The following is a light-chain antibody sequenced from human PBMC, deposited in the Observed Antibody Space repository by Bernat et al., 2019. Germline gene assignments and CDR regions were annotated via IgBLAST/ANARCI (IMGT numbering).Light chain of an antibody. J-gene: IGKJ5*01. V-gene: IGKV3-20*01. CDR1: QSVPSGH. Sequence: EIVLTQSPGTLSLSPGERATLSCRASQSVPSGHLAWYQQKPGQAPRLLIYATSNRAAGIPDRFSGSGSGTDFTLTIGRLEPEDFAVYYCQQYDSSPPAITFGQGTRLEIK. CDR3: QQYDSSPPAIT. CDR2: ATS.